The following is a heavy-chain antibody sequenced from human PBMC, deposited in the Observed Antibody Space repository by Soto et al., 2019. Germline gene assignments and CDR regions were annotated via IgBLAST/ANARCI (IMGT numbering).Heavy chain of an antibody. D-gene: IGHD6-19*01. Sequence: ASVKVSCKASGYTFTSYGISWVRQAPGQGLEWMGWISAYNGNTNYAQKLQGRVTMTTGTSTSTAYMELRSLRSDDTAVYYCGRIAVGRDFEYWGQGTLVSVSA. CDR2: ISAYNGNT. CDR1: GYTFTSYG. J-gene: IGHJ4*02. V-gene: IGHV1-18*01. CDR3: GRIAVGRDFEY.